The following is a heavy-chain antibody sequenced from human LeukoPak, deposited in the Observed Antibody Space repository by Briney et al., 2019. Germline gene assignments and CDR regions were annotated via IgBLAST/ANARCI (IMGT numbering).Heavy chain of an antibody. J-gene: IGHJ3*02. CDR3: AREMCRATGTSRDGAFDI. Sequence: SETLSLTCTVSGGSISSSSYYWGRIRQPPGKGLECIGSNYYSGSTYYNPSLKSRVTISVDTSKNQFSLKLSSVTAADTAVYYCAREMCRATGTSRDGAFDIWGQGTMVTVSS. CDR2: NYYSGST. V-gene: IGHV4-39*07. CDR1: GGSISSSSYY. D-gene: IGHD4-17*01.